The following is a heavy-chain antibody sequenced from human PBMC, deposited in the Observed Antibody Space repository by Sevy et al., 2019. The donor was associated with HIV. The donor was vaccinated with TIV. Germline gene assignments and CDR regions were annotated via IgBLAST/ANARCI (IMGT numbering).Heavy chain of an antibody. J-gene: IGHJ6*02. CDR3: AKNRPPGGSYFSRHAMDV. V-gene: IGHV3-30*18. Sequence: GGSLRLSCAASGFTFSTYDLHWVRQAPGKALEWVAIISYDGNYREYAESVRGRFSMSRDNSKNTVYLQMNGLSIEDTAVYYCAKNRPPGGSYFSRHAMDVWGRGTTVTVSS. CDR2: ISYDGNYR. D-gene: IGHD3-16*01. CDR1: GFTFSTYD.